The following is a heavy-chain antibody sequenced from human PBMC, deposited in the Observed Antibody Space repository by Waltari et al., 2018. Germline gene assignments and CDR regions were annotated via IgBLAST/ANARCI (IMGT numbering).Heavy chain of an antibody. D-gene: IGHD3-9*01. J-gene: IGHJ2*01. Sequence: QVQLQESGPGLVQPSQTLSLTCPVSAASVPSDKSHWNCIRQPAGKGLEWLGRVSNTGITSYNASLKSRVTISLDTSTNQISLNLNSVTAADTAVYYCARDHIADRFDWLFNYGYFDVWGRGTLVTVSS. CDR3: ARDHIADRFDWLFNYGYFDV. V-gene: IGHV4-61*02. CDR2: VSNTGIT. CDR1: AASVPSDKSH.